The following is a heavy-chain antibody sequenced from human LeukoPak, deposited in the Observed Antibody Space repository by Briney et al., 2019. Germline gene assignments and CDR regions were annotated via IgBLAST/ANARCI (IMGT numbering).Heavy chain of an antibody. CDR2: IYYSGST. CDR3: ARDTYYYDSSGYYDVHYYYGMDV. Sequence: SQTLSLTCTVSGGSISSGGYYWSWIRQHPGKGLEWIVYIYYSGSTYYNPSLKSRVTISVDTSKNQFSLKLSSVTAADTAVYYCARDTYYYDSSGYYDVHYYYGMDVWGQGTTVTVSS. D-gene: IGHD3-22*01. J-gene: IGHJ6*02. CDR1: GGSISSGGYY. V-gene: IGHV4-31*03.